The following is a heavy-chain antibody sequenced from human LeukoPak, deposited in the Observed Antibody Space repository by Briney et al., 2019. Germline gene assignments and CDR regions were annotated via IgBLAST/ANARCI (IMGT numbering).Heavy chain of an antibody. CDR3: AKAEYYYDSSGYAY. D-gene: IGHD3-22*01. J-gene: IGHJ4*02. Sequence: GSLRLSCAASGFTFSSYAMSWVRQAPGKGLEWVSAISGSGGSTYYADSVKGRFTISRDSSKNTLYLQMNSLRAEDTAVYYCAKAEYYYDSSGYAYWGQGTLVTVSS. V-gene: IGHV3-23*01. CDR1: GFTFSSYA. CDR2: ISGSGGST.